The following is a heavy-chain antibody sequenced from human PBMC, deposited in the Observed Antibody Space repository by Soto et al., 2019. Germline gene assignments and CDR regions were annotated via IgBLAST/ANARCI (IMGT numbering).Heavy chain of an antibody. CDR1: GGSLSSSAYS. D-gene: IGHD3-22*01. J-gene: IGHJ3*02. Sequence: TLYLTCAVTGGSLSSSAYSWSWIRQPPGKGLEWIGFIYQSGSTYYNPSLKSRVTMSLDRPKNQFSLKLSSVTAADTAVYYCARELLFYDSDGFSWDDAFDIWGQGTMVT. CDR3: ARELLFYDSDGFSWDDAFDI. V-gene: IGHV4-30-2*01. CDR2: IYQSGST.